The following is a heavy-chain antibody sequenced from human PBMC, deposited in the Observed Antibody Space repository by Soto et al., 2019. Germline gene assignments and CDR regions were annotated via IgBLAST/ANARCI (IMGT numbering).Heavy chain of an antibody. CDR2: MNPNSGNT. Sequence: GASVKVSCKASGYTFNGYYIHWVRQAPGQGLEWMGWMNPNSGNTGYAQKFQGRVTMTRNTSISTAYMELSSLRSEDTAVYYCARGLPSRGVTIFGVVEKDWFDPWGQGTLVTVSS. V-gene: IGHV1-8*02. CDR3: ARGLPSRGVTIFGVVEKDWFDP. CDR1: GYTFNGYY. D-gene: IGHD3-3*01. J-gene: IGHJ5*02.